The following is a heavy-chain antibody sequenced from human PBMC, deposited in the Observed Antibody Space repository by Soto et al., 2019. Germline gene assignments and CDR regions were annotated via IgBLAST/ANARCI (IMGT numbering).Heavy chain of an antibody. CDR1: GFTFSIYA. V-gene: IGHV3-30-3*01. CDR3: ARDRSWGGDSASPGFDY. CDR2: ISYDEGSE. J-gene: IGHJ4*02. D-gene: IGHD3-22*01. Sequence: QVQLVESGGGVVQPGRSLRLCCAVSGFTFSIYAMHWVRQAPGKGLVWVAVISYDEGSEYYADSVKGRFTISRDNSKNSLYLQMNSLRAEYTAVYYCARDRSWGGDSASPGFDYWGQGTLVTVSS.